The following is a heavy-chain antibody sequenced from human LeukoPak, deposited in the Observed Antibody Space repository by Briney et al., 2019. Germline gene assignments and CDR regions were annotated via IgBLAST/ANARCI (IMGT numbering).Heavy chain of an antibody. D-gene: IGHD3-3*01. CDR3: ARLHYDFWSGYWDYYYYYYMDV. J-gene: IGHJ6*03. V-gene: IGHV4-4*09. CDR1: GGSISSYY. CDR2: IYTSGST. Sequence: SETLSLTCTVSGGSISSYYWSWIRQPPGKGLEWIGYIYTSGSTNYNPSLKSRVTISVDTSKNQFSLKLSSVTAADTAVYYCARLHYDFWSGYWDYYYYYYMDVWGKGTTVTVSS.